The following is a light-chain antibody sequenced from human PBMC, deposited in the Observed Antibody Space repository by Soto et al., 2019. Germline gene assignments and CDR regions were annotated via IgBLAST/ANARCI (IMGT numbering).Light chain of an antibody. CDR1: SSDVGTYNY. CDR3: SSYTTSNTQV. CDR2: DVS. Sequence: QSALTQPASVSGSPGQSITISCTGTSSDVGTYNYVSWYQHRPGKAPKLMIYDVSYRPSGVSNRFSGSKSANTASLTISGLQADDEADYYCSSYTTSNTQVFGGGTQLTVL. J-gene: IGLJ3*02. V-gene: IGLV2-14*01.